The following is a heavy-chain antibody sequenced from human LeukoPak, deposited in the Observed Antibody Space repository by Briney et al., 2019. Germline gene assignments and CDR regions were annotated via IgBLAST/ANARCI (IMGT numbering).Heavy chain of an antibody. D-gene: IGHD3-22*01. CDR3: ARDRGYYYDGSGYPSDL. J-gene: IGHJ2*01. CDR2: INSDGSST. Sequence: GGSLRLSCAASGFTFSSYWMHWVRQAPGKGLVWVSRINSDGSSTSYADSVKGRFTISRDNAKNTLYLQMNSLRAEDTAVYYCARDRGYYYDGSGYPSDLWGRGTLVTVSS. V-gene: IGHV3-74*01. CDR1: GFTFSSYW.